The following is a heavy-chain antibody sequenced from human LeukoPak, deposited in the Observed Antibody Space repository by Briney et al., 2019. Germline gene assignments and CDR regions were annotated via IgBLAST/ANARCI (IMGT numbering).Heavy chain of an antibody. V-gene: IGHV3-33*01. CDR3: ARDPHYYDSSGYPSWFDP. J-gene: IGHJ5*02. CDR1: GFTFSSHG. Sequence: GGSLRLSCAASGFTFSSHGMHWVRQAPGKGLEWVAVIWYDGSNKDYAESVKGRFTIFRDNSKNTLYLEMNNLRAEDTAVYYCARDPHYYDSSGYPSWFDPWGQGTLVTVSS. CDR2: IWYDGSNK. D-gene: IGHD3-22*01.